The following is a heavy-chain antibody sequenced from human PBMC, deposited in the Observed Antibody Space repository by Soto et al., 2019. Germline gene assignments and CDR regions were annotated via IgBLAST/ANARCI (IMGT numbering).Heavy chain of an antibody. CDR2: IVAYMGTP. CDR1: GYTFTSYG. Sequence: SVKVSCKASGYTFTSYGISWVRQAPGQGLEWMGGIVAYMGTPNYAQKFQGRIMITTDESTSTTTMELSSLTSEDTALYYCASRVKDIVTDGATDFWGQGTLVTVSS. J-gene: IGHJ4*02. V-gene: IGHV1-69*05. CDR3: ASRVKDIVTDGATDF. D-gene: IGHD2-15*01.